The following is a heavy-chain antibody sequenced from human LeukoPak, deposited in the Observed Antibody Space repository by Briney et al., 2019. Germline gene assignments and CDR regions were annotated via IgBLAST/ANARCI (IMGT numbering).Heavy chain of an antibody. CDR3: ARGAKYYYDSSGYYIFDS. Sequence: GGSLRLSCAASGFTFSDYYMSWIRQAPGKGLEWVSYISTSGSNIYYADSMKDRFTISRDNAKNSLYLQMNSLRAEDTAVYYCARGAKYYYDSSGYYIFDSWGQGTLVTVSS. D-gene: IGHD3-22*01. CDR1: GFTFSDYY. V-gene: IGHV3-11*01. J-gene: IGHJ4*02. CDR2: ISTSGSNI.